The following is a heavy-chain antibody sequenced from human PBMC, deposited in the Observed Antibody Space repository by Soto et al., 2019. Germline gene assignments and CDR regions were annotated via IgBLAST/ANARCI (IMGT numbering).Heavy chain of an antibody. CDR3: ARGPGASDYYFDY. CDR1: GGSVSSYW. Sequence: SETLSLTCSVSGGSVSSYWWSWIRQPPGKGLEWIGYIYYTGSTNYSPSLKGRVTISLDASKSQFSLKLTSVTAADTAVYYCARGPGASDYYFDYWGPGTLVTVSS. V-gene: IGHV4-59*02. D-gene: IGHD3-10*01. CDR2: IYYTGST. J-gene: IGHJ4*02.